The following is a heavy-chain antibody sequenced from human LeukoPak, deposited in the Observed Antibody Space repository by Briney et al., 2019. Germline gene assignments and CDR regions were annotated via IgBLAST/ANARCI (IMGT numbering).Heavy chain of an antibody. J-gene: IGHJ4*02. CDR2: IIYGGNA. CDR3: ARPRDTAMVTGAFDY. V-gene: IGHV4-39*07. Sequence: PSETLSLTCTVSGGSISSYYWGWIRQPPGKGLEWIGSIIYGGNADYNPSLKSRVTISVDTSKNQFSLKLSSVTAADTAVYYCARPRDTAMVTGAFDYWGQGTLVTVSS. D-gene: IGHD5-18*01. CDR1: GGSISSYY.